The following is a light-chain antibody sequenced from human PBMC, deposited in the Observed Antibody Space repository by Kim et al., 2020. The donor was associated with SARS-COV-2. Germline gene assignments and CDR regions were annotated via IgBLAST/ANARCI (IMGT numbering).Light chain of an antibody. Sequence: GSVGERAHITGRASKRISSFLAWYQQKPGTAPKVLIYYASNLERGVPARFSGSGSGTEFTLTINSLQPEDFATYYCQQSDSYHWTFGQGTKGDIK. J-gene: IGKJ1*01. CDR3: QQSDSYHWT. CDR1: KRISSF. CDR2: YAS. V-gene: IGKV1-5*03.